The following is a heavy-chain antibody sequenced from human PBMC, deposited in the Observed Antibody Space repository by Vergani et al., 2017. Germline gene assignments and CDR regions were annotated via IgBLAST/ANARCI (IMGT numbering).Heavy chain of an antibody. CDR2: ISAYNGNT. J-gene: IGHJ6*03. CDR1: GYTFTSYG. CDR3: ARPVYYYGSGSRAYYMDV. D-gene: IGHD3-10*01. Sequence: QVQLVQSGAEVKKPGASVKVSCKASGYTFTSYGISWVRQAPGQGLEWMGWISAYNGNTNYAQKLQGRVTMTTDTSTSTAYMELRSLRSDDTAVYYFARPVYYYGSGSRAYYMDVWGKGTTVTVSS. V-gene: IGHV1-18*01.